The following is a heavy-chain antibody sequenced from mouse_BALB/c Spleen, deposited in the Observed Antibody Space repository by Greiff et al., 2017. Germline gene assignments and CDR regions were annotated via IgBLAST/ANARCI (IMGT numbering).Heavy chain of an antibody. D-gene: IGHD2-2*01. J-gene: IGHJ3*01. CDR2: IYPGGGYT. Sequence: VQLQQSGAELVRPGASVKISCKASGYTFTNYWLHWVKQSPGHGLEWIGDIYPGGGYTNYNEKFKGKATLTADTSSSTAYMQLSSLTSEDSAVYVCARLGDYAGYDRDYWGQGTLVTVSA. CDR1: GYTFTNYW. CDR3: ARLGDYAGYDRDY. V-gene: IGHV1-63*02.